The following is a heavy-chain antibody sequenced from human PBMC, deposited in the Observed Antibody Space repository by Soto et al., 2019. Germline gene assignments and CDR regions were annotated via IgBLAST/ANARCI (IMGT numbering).Heavy chain of an antibody. CDR1: GYSFTSYW. D-gene: IGHD6-19*01. Sequence: PRESLKISCKCSGYSFTSYWIGWVRQMPGKGLEWMGIIYPGDSGTRYSPSFQGQVTISADKSISTAYLQWSSLKASDTAMYYCARRGARISSGWYRDWFDPWGQGTLVTVSS. J-gene: IGHJ5*02. V-gene: IGHV5-51*01. CDR2: IYPGDSGT. CDR3: ARRGARISSGWYRDWFDP.